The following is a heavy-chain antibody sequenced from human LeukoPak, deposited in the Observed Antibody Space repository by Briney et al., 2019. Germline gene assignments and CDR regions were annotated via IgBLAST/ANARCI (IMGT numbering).Heavy chain of an antibody. D-gene: IGHD3-10*01. CDR1: GFTFSSYS. J-gene: IGHJ4*02. CDR2: ISSRSSYI. CDR3: ARVKYYYGSGSLTTSYYFDY. V-gene: IGHV3-21*01. Sequence: PGGSLRLSCAASGFTFSSYSMNWVRQAPGKGLEWVSSISSRSSYIYYADSVKGRFTISRDNAKNSLYLQMNSLRAEDTAVYYCARVKYYYGSGSLTTSYYFDYWGQGTLVTVSS.